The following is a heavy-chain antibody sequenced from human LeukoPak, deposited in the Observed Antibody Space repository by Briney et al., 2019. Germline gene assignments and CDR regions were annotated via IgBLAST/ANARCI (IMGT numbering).Heavy chain of an antibody. CDR1: GFTFSSYA. Sequence: PGRSLRLSCAASGFTFSSYAMHWVRQAPGKGLEWVAVISYDGSNKYYADSVKGRFTISRDNSKNTLYLQMNSLRAEDTAVYYCAREGYYSSSWFSKWQYMDVWGKGTTVTVSS. V-gene: IGHV3-30*04. CDR3: AREGYYSSSWFSKWQYMDV. CDR2: ISYDGSNK. D-gene: IGHD6-13*01. J-gene: IGHJ6*03.